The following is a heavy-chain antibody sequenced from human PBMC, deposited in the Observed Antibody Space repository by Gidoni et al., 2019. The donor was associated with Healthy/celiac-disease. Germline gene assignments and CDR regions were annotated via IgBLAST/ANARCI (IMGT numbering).Heavy chain of an antibody. J-gene: IGHJ4*02. CDR2: IYYRGST. CDR1: GGSISSSSYY. CDR3: ARSLNWNYAY. V-gene: IGHV4-39*01. D-gene: IGHD1-7*01. Sequence: QLQLQESGPGLVKPSETLSLTCTVSGGSISSSSYYWGWIRQPPGTGLEWIGSIYYRGSTYYNPSLKSRVTISVDTSKNQFSLKLSSVTAADTAVYYCARSLNWNYAYWGQGTLVTVSS.